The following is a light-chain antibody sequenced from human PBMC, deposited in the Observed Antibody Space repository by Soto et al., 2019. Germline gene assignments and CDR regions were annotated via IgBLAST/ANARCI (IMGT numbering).Light chain of an antibody. Sequence: EIVLTQSPAILSLSPGERATLSCRASQSISTYLSWYQQRPGQAPRLLVYDASKRATDIPARFSGSGSGTDFTLTISSLEPEDFAVYYCQLRSNWPPTWTVGPGTKVEIK. CDR2: DAS. CDR3: QLRSNWPPTWT. CDR1: QSISTY. V-gene: IGKV3-11*01. J-gene: IGKJ1*01.